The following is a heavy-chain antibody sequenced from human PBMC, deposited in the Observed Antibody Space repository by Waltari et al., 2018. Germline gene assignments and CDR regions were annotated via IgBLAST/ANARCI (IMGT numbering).Heavy chain of an antibody. CDR3: ATMQLAGTSPFDY. CDR1: GGTFSSYA. J-gene: IGHJ4*02. Sequence: QVQLVQSGAEVKKPGSSVKVSCKASGGTFSSYAISWLRQAPGQGLEWMGGIIPILGTANYEQKCQGRVTITADESTSTAYMELSSLRSEDTAVYYCATMQLAGTSPFDYWGQGTLVTVSS. V-gene: IGHV1-69*01. CDR2: IIPILGTA. D-gene: IGHD6-19*01.